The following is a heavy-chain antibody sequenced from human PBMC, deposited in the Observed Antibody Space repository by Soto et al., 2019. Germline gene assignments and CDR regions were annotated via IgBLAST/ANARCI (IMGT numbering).Heavy chain of an antibody. CDR2: INPSGGST. CDR1: GYTFTSYY. Sequence: ASVKVSCKASGYTFTSYYMHWVRQAPGQGLEWMGIINPSGGSTSYAQKFQGRVTMTRDTSTSTVYMELSSLRSEDTAVYYCARVPVDCTNGVCPFDYRGQGSLVTGSS. D-gene: IGHD2-8*01. V-gene: IGHV1-46*01. CDR3: ARVPVDCTNGVCPFDY. J-gene: IGHJ4*02.